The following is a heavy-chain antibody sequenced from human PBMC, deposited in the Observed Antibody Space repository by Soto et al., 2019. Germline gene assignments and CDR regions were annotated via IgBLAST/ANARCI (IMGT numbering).Heavy chain of an antibody. V-gene: IGHV4-59*01. D-gene: IGHD6-19*01. CDR3: ASSEDYPRRDKNSSGWYSYY. J-gene: IGHJ4*02. CDR1: GGSISSYN. CDR2: ISYRGST. Sequence: QVQLQESGPGLVKPSETLSLTCTVSGGSISSYNWSWIWQPPGRGLEWIGYISYRGSTNYNPSLKSRVTMSLDTSKNRFSLRLRSVTTADSAVYYCASSEDYPRRDKNSSGWYSYYWGPGTLVTVSS.